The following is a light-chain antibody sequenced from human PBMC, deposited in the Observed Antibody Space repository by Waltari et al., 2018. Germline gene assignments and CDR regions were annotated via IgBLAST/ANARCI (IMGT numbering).Light chain of an antibody. CDR3: QHHFRLPAT. Sequence: IMLTQSPGTLSLSPGERATLSCRASQSISRYLAWYQHKPGQAPRLLIYGATTRATGIPDRFSGSVSGTDFSLTISGLEPEDSAVYYCQHHFRLPATFGQGTKVEIK. CDR1: QSISRY. V-gene: IGKV3-20*01. J-gene: IGKJ1*01. CDR2: GAT.